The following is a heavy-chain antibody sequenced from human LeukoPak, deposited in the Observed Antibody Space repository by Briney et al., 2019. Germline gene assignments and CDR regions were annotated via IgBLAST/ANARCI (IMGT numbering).Heavy chain of an antibody. CDR2: ISSSSSTI. Sequence: GSLRLSCAASGFTFSSYSMNWVRQAPGKGLEWVSYISSSSSTIYYADSVKGRFTISRDNAKNSLYLQMNSLRAEDTAVYYCARGKELWSDYWGQGTLVTVSS. V-gene: IGHV3-48*04. J-gene: IGHJ4*02. D-gene: IGHD5-18*01. CDR3: ARGKELWSDY. CDR1: GFTFSSYS.